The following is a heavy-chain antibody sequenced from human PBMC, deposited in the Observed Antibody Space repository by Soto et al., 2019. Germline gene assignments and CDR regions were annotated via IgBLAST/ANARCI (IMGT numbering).Heavy chain of an antibody. CDR1: GGTFSSYA. J-gene: IGHJ3*02. Sequence: QVQLVQSGAEVKKPGSSVKVSCKASGGTFSSYAISWVRQAPGQGLEWMGGIIPIFGTANYAQKFQGRVTITADESTSTAYMELSSPRSEDTAVYYCARGDYVWGSYRANYDAFDIWGQGTMVTVSS. D-gene: IGHD3-16*02. V-gene: IGHV1-69*01. CDR3: ARGDYVWGSYRANYDAFDI. CDR2: IIPIFGTA.